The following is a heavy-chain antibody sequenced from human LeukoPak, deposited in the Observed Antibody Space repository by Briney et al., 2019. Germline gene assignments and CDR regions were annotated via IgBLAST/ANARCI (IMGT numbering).Heavy chain of an antibody. D-gene: IGHD2-2*01. Sequence: PSETLSLTCTVSGGSISSYYWSWIRQPPGKGLEWIGYIYCSGSTNYNPSLKSRVTISVDTSKNQFSLKLSSVTAADTAVYYCARDTLPAARRDGMDVWGQGTTVTVSS. V-gene: IGHV4-59*01. CDR3: ARDTLPAARRDGMDV. J-gene: IGHJ6*02. CDR1: GGSISSYY. CDR2: IYCSGST.